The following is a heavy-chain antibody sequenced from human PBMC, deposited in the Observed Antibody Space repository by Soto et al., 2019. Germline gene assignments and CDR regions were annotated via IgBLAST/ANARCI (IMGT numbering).Heavy chain of an antibody. Sequence: SVKVSCKASGGTFSSYAISWVRQAPGQGLEWMGGIIPVFGTANYAQKFQGRVTITADESTSTAYMELSSLRSEDTAVYYCARDWEYYYDSSGYFKYGMDVWRQGTTVTVSS. CDR1: GGTFSSYA. CDR3: ARDWEYYYDSSGYFKYGMDV. CDR2: IIPVFGTA. V-gene: IGHV1-69*13. J-gene: IGHJ6*02. D-gene: IGHD3-22*01.